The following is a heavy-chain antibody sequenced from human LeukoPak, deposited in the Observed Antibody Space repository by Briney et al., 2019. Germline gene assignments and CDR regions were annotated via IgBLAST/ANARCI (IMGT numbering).Heavy chain of an antibody. D-gene: IGHD6-13*01. V-gene: IGHV4-39*07. CDR1: GGSISSSSYY. CDR2: IYYSGST. CDR3: ARTTAAASWWNWFDP. J-gene: IGHJ5*02. Sequence: PSETLSLTCTVSGGSISSSSYYWGWIRQPPGKGLEWIGSIYYSGSTYYNPSLKSRVTISVDKSKNQFSLKLSSVTAADTAVYYCARTTAAASWWNWFDPWGQGTLVTVSS.